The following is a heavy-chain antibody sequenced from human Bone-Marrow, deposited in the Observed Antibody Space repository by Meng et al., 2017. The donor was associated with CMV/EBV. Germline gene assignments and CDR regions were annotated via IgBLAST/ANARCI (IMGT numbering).Heavy chain of an antibody. J-gene: IGHJ3*02. V-gene: IGHV3-13*01. CDR3: ARARYCSGGSCDYAFDI. CDR2: IGTAGDT. D-gene: IGHD2-15*01. Sequence: GGSLRLSCAASGFTFSSYDMHWVRQATGKGLERVSAIGTAGDTYYPGSVKGRFTISRENAKNSLYLQMNSLRAGDTAVYYCARARYCSGGSCDYAFDIWGQGTMVTVSS. CDR1: GFTFSSYD.